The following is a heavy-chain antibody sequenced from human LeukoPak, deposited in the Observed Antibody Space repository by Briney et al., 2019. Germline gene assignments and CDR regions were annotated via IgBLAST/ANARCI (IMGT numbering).Heavy chain of an antibody. CDR3: AKDGVRANYYDSSGYYFSNYYYYMDV. J-gene: IGHJ6*03. V-gene: IGHV3-23*01. CDR2: ISGGGGST. CDR1: GFTFSSYG. Sequence: GGSLRLSCAASGFTFSSYGMSWVRQAPGKGLEWVSAISGGGGSTYYADSVKGRFTISRDNSKNSLYLQMNSLRAEDTAVYYCAKDGVRANYYDSSGYYFSNYYYYMDVWGKGTTVTISS. D-gene: IGHD3-22*01.